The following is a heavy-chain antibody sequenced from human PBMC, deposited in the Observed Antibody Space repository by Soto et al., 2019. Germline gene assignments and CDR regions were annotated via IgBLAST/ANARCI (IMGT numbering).Heavy chain of an antibody. D-gene: IGHD1-26*01. CDR2: IYPGDSDT. V-gene: IGHV5-51*01. CDR3: ARRIVGATSDAFDI. J-gene: IGHJ3*02. Sequence: PGESLKVSCKGSGYSFTSDWIGWVRQIPGKGLEWMGIIYPGDSDTRYSPSFQGQVTISADKSISTAYLQWSSLKASDTAMYYCARRIVGATSDAFDIWGQGTMVTVSS. CDR1: GYSFTSDW.